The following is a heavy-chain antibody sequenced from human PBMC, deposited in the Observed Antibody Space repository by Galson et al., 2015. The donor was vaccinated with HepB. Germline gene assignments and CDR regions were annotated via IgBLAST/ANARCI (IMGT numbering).Heavy chain of an antibody. J-gene: IGHJ3*02. D-gene: IGHD4-23*01. V-gene: IGHV3-21*01. CDR1: GFTFSSYS. Sequence: SLRLSCAASGFTFSSYSMNWVRQAPGKGLEWVSSISSSSSYIYYTDSVKGRFTISRDNAKNSLYLQMNSLRAEDTAVYYCARALTVVTRRNAFDIWGQGTMVTVSS. CDR3: ARALTVVTRRNAFDI. CDR2: ISSSSSYI.